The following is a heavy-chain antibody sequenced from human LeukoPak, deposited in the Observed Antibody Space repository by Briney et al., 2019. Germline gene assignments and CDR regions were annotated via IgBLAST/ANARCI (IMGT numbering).Heavy chain of an antibody. J-gene: IGHJ4*02. D-gene: IGHD4-17*01. V-gene: IGHV3-7*01. CDR1: GFTFSNYW. Sequence: GGSLRLSCAASGFTFSNYWMNWVRQAPGKGLEWVANIKEHGSEKYYVDSVKGRFTISRDNAKKSLDLQMNSLRAEDTAVYYCARGRREYGIDYWGQGTLVTVSS. CDR2: IKEHGSEK. CDR3: ARGRREYGIDY.